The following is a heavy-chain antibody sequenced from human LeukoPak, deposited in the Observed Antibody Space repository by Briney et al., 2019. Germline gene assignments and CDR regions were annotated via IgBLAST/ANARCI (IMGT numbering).Heavy chain of an antibody. CDR2: ISGSGVST. D-gene: IGHD1-26*01. V-gene: IGHV3-23*01. Sequence: AGGSLRLSCAASGFTFSNYAMTWVRQAPGKGLEWVSSISGSGVSTYYADSVKGRFTISRDNSKNTLYLQVNSLRAEDTAVYYCAKGGKWDVTPFDYWGQGTLVTVSS. CDR1: GFTFSNYA. J-gene: IGHJ4*02. CDR3: AKGGKWDVTPFDY.